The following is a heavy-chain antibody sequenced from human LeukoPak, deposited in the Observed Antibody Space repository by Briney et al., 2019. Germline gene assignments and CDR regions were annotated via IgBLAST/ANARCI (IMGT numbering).Heavy chain of an antibody. V-gene: IGHV4-59*01. CDR2: IYDSGST. CDR1: GGSISSYY. CDR3: AREMATSGYYYYYXXX. D-gene: IGHD5-24*01. J-gene: IGHJ6*03. Sequence: SETLSLTCIVSGGSISSYYWSWIRQPPGKGLEWIGYIYDSGSTNYNPSLKSRVIISVDTSKNQFSLRLSSVTAADTAVYYCAREMATSGYYYYYXXXWGKXTTXT.